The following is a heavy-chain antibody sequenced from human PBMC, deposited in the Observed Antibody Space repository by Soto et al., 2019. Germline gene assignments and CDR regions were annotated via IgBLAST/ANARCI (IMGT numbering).Heavy chain of an antibody. CDR1: GDSISNLDYF. J-gene: IGHJ5*01. D-gene: IGHD7-27*01. CDR2: IYKSATT. CDR3: ARGRYCLTGRCFPNWFDS. V-gene: IGHV4-30-4*01. Sequence: SSETLSLTCSVSGDSISNLDYFWAWIRQPPGQALEYIGYIYKSATTYYNPSFESRVAISADTSKSQFSLNVTSVTAAAAAVYFCARGRYCLTGRCFPNWFDSWGQGALVTVSS.